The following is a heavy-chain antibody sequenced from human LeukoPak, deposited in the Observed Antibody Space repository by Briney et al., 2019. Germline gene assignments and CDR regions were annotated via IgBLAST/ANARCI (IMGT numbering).Heavy chain of an antibody. CDR3: ARRIVATTRFY. CDR2: INRSGST. CDR1: GGSISSSSYY. D-gene: IGHD5-12*01. V-gene: IGHV4-39*07. J-gene: IGHJ4*02. Sequence: PSETLSLTCTVSGGSISSSSYYWGWIRQPPGKGLEWIGEINRSGSTNYNPSLKSRVTISVDTSKNQFSLKLSSVTAADTAVYYCARRIVATTRFYWGQGTLVTVSS.